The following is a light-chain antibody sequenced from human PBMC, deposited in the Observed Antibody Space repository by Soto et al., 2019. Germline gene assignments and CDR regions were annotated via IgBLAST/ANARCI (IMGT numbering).Light chain of an antibody. CDR3: SSYTRSTTLVV. V-gene: IGLV2-14*03. CDR1: SSDVGGYNY. J-gene: IGLJ2*01. CDR2: DVS. Sequence: QLVLTQPASVSGSPGQSITISCTGTSSDVGGYNYVSWYQQHPGKAPKLMIYDVSDRPSGVSNRFSGSKSGNTASLTISGLQAEDEADYYCSSYTRSTTLVVFGGGTKVTVL.